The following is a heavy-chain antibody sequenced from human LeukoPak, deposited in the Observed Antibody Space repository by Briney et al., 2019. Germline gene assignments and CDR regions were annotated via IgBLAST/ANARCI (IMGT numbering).Heavy chain of an antibody. J-gene: IGHJ1*01. D-gene: IGHD5-18*01. CDR3: AEDRYSYAFEYFQH. V-gene: IGHV3-30*18. Sequence: GGSLRLSCAASGFTFSSYGMHWVRQAPGKGLEWVAVISYDGSNKYYADSVKGRFTISRDNSKNTLYLQMNSLRAEDTAVYYCAEDRYSYAFEYFQHWGQGTLVTVSS. CDR1: GFTFSSYG. CDR2: ISYDGSNK.